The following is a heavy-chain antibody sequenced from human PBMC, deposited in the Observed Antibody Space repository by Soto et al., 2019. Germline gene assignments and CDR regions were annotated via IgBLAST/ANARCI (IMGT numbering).Heavy chain of an antibody. V-gene: IGHV1-18*01. CDR3: AREGAAPYYYYGMDG. CDR1: GYTFTRSG. D-gene: IGHD6-25*01. CDR2: ISTYNGDT. Sequence: ASVKVSCKASGYTFTRSGISWVRQAPGKGPEWMGWISTYNGDTDYAQTFQGRVTMTTDTSTSTVYMELRGLKSDDTAVYFCAREGAAPYYYYGMDGWGQGTPVTVAS. J-gene: IGHJ6*02.